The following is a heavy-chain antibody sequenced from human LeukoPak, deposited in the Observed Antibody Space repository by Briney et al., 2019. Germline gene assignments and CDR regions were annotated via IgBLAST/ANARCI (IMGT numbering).Heavy chain of an antibody. J-gene: IGHJ4*02. CDR1: GDSFTNCG. D-gene: IGHD4-11*01. CDR3: ARAETTLLLNY. V-gene: IGHV1-18*01. Sequence: ASVKVSCKASGDSFTNCGIIWVRQTPGQGLQWMGWISAHNGNTNYAQKLQGRVTLTTDTSTSTVYMELRSLTSDDTAVYYCARAETTLLLNYWGQGTLVTVSS. CDR2: ISAHNGNT.